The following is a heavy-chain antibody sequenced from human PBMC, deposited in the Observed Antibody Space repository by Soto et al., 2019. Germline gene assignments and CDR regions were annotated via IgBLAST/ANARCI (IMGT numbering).Heavy chain of an antibody. V-gene: IGHV3-21*01. CDR3: ARDFMVAVAGYAFDT. CDR1: EFTFRTYS. Sequence: GGSQRLSCTASEFTFRTYSMNWVRQAPGKGLEWVSSISVSSNYIYYADSVKGRFTISRDNAKNSLFLQMNSLRAEDTALYYCARDFMVAVAGYAFDTWGQGTMVTVSS. J-gene: IGHJ3*02. D-gene: IGHD6-19*01. CDR2: ISVSSNYI.